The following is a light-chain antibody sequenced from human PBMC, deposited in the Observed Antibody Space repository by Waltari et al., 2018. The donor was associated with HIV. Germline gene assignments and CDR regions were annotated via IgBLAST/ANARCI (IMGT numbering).Light chain of an antibody. V-gene: IGKV1-39*01. CDR1: QSISSY. CDR2: AAS. CDR3: QQSYSTACCT. J-gene: IGKJ2*02. Sequence: DIQMTQSPSSLSASVGDRVTITCRASQSISSYLNWYQQKPGKAPKLLIYAASSLQSGVPSRFSGSGSGTDFTLTISSLQPEDFATYYCQQSYSTACCTFGQGTKLEIK.